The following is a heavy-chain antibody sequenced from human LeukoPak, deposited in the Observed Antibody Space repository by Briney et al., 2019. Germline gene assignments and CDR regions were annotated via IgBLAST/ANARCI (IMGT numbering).Heavy chain of an antibody. CDR3: ARSEEARDIFDY. J-gene: IGHJ4*02. CDR1: GGTFSSYA. V-gene: IGHV1-69*05. Sequence: SVKVSCKASGGTFSSYAISWVRQAPGQGLEWMGGIIPIFGTANYAQKFQGRVTITTDESTSTAYMELSSLRSEDTAVYYCARSEEARDIFDYWGQGTLVTVSS. D-gene: IGHD6-6*01. CDR2: IIPIFGTA.